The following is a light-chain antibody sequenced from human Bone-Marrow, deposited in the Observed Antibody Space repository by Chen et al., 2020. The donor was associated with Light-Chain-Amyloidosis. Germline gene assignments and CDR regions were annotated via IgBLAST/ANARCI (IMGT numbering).Light chain of an antibody. CDR2: RDT. J-gene: IGLJ2*01. CDR1: DLPTKY. V-gene: IGLV3-25*03. CDR3: QSADSSGTDEVI. Sequence: SYELTQPPSVSVSPGQTARITCSGDDLPTKYAYWYQQKPGQAPVLVIHRDTERPSGISERFSGSSSGTTATLTISGVQAEDEADYHGQSADSSGTDEVILGGGTKLTVL.